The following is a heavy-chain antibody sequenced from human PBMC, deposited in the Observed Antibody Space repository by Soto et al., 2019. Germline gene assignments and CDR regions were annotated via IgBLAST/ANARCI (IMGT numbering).Heavy chain of an antibody. CDR3: AKDRYLDHDSRGYLFDN. CDR1: GFTFNIYA. J-gene: IGHJ4*01. D-gene: IGHD3-22*01. CDR2: ISRYGDFT. V-gene: IGHV3-23*01. Sequence: EVQLLESGGDLIQPGGSLRLSCAASGFTFNIYAMTWVRQAPGKGLEWVSAISRYGDFTYYADSVEGRFTISRDNSKNTLYLQMNSLRAEDTAVYYCAKDRYLDHDSRGYLFDNWGHGNLVTVSS.